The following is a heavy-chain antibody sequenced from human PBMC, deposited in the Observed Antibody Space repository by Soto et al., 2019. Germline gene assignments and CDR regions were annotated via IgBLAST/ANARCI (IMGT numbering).Heavy chain of an antibody. J-gene: IGHJ6*02. CDR2: ISAYNGNT. D-gene: IGHD2-21*02. Sequence: QVQLVQSGAEVKKPGSSVKVSCKASGYTFTSYGISWVRQAPGQGLEWMGWISAYNGNTNYAQKLQGRVTMTTDTSTSTDYIELRSLRSDDTAVYYCARVYHCGGDCYLYYDYGMDVWGQGTTVTVSS. CDR3: ARVYHCGGDCYLYYDYGMDV. V-gene: IGHV1-18*01. CDR1: GYTFTSYG.